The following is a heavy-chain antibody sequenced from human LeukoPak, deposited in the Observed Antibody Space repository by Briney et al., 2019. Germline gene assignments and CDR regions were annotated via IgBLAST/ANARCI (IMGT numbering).Heavy chain of an antibody. CDR3: ARAKSLFDS. Sequence: PGGSLRLTCAASGFTFGSYWMSWVRQAPGKGLEGVANIKQDGREKYYVDAVKGRFTISRDNAKNSLYLQMNSLRAEDTAVYYCARAKSLFDSWGQGTLVTVSS. CDR1: GFTFGSYW. CDR2: IKQDGREK. J-gene: IGHJ4*02. D-gene: IGHD3-10*01. V-gene: IGHV3-7*03.